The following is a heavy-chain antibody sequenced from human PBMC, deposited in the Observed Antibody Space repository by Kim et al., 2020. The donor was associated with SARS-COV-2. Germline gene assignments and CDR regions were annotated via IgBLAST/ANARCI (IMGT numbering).Heavy chain of an antibody. CDR2: ISSSSSDI. J-gene: IGHJ6*02. CDR1: GFTFSSYS. CDR3: ARDRLVRGVLIYYSYGMDV. V-gene: IGHV3-21*01. D-gene: IGHD3-10*01. Sequence: GGSLRLSCAASGFTFSSYSMNWVRQAPGKGLEWVSSISSSSSDIYYADSVKGRFTISRDNAKNSLYLQMNSLRAEDTAVYYCARDRLVRGVLIYYSYGMDVWGQGTTVTVSS.